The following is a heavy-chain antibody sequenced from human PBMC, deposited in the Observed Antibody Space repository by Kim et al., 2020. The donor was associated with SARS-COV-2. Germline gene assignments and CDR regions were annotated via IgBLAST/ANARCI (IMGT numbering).Heavy chain of an antibody. D-gene: IGHD3-22*01. CDR3: ARAMIVVVTPDAFDI. Sequence: DSVKGRFTISRDNSKNTLYLQMTSLRAEDTAVYYCARAMIVVVTPDAFDIWGQGTMVTVSS. J-gene: IGHJ3*02. V-gene: IGHV3-30*01.